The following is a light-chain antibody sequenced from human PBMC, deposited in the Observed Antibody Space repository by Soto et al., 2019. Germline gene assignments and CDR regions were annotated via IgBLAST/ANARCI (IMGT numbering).Light chain of an antibody. Sequence: FRITHSPSSLPASPRARVTITCRAIQGISSYLPWYQQKPGKAPKLLIYAASTLQSGVPSRFSGSGSGTDFTLTISCLQSEDFTPYYCQDSYSYPHPLGGGTKV. CDR2: AAS. J-gene: IGKJ4*01. V-gene: IGKV1-8*01. CDR1: QGISSY. CDR3: QDSYSYPHP.